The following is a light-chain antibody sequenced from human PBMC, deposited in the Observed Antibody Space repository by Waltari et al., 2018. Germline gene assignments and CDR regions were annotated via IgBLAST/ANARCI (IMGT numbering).Light chain of an antibody. CDR2: KAS. Sequence: DIQMTQSPSSLSASVGERITITCRASQSISSWLAWYQQKPGKAPNLLIYKASSLGSGVPSRFSGSGSGTEFTLTISSLQPDDFATYYCQQYNSYSRTFGQGTKVEIK. CDR1: QSISSW. V-gene: IGKV1-5*03. J-gene: IGKJ1*01. CDR3: QQYNSYSRT.